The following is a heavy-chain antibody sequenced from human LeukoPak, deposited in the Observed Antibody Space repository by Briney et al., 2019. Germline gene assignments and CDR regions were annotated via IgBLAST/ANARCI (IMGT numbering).Heavy chain of an antibody. V-gene: IGHV3-48*02. CDR3: ARGSKTSIPY. CDR1: GFTFSTYS. J-gene: IGHJ4*02. Sequence: PGGSLILSCAASGFTFSTYSMNWVRQAPGKGLEWVSYISSGSNTIYYADSVKGRFTISRDNAKESLYLQMSSLRDEDTAVYYCARGSKTSIPYWGQGTLVTVSS. D-gene: IGHD2-2*02. CDR2: ISSGSNTI.